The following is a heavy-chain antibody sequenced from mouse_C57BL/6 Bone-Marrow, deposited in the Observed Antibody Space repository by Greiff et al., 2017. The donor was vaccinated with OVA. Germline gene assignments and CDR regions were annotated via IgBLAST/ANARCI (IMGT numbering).Heavy chain of an antibody. CDR3: VYYDYERGAMDY. CDR2: IYPSDSAT. Sequence: QVQLQQPGAELVRPGSSVKLSCKASGYTFTSYWMDWVKQRPGQGLEWIGNIYPSDSATHYNQKFKDKATLTVDKSSSTASMQLISLTSEDSAGYYCVYYDYERGAMDYWGQGTSVTVSS. V-gene: IGHV1-61*01. D-gene: IGHD2-4*01. J-gene: IGHJ4*01. CDR1: GYTFTSYW.